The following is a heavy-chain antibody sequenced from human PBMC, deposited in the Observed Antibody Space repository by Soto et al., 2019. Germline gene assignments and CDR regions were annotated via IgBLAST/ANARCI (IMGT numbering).Heavy chain of an antibody. D-gene: IGHD1-1*01. J-gene: IGHJ6*03. Sequence: SETLSLTCTVSGGSISSYYWSWIRQPPGKGLEWIGYIYYSGSTNYNPSLKSRVTISVDTSKNQFSLKLSSVTAADTAVYYCARAAGPTPEGATDYYYYMDVWGKGTTVTVSS. CDR1: GGSISSYY. CDR3: ARAAGPTPEGATDYYYYMDV. CDR2: IYYSGST. V-gene: IGHV4-59*01.